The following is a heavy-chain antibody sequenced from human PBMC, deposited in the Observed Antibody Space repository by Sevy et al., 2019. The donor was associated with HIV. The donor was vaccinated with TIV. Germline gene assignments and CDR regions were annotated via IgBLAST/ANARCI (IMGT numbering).Heavy chain of an antibody. V-gene: IGHV3-7*01. CDR3: VREGLGGYSYSLDC. D-gene: IGHD5-18*01. Sequence: GGSLRLSCAASGFSFSSYWMSWVRQAPGKGQEWVATMKQDGTEKDYVDSVKGRFTISRDNTKSSLFLQMNSLSAEDTAVYYCVREGLGGYSYSLDCWGQGTLVTVSS. J-gene: IGHJ4*02. CDR1: GFSFSSYW. CDR2: MKQDGTEK.